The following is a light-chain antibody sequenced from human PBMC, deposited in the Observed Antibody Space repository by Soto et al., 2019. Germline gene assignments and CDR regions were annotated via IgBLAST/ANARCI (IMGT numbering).Light chain of an antibody. CDR3: SSKTSSSSTFV. Sequence: QSARTQPASLSGSPGQSITISCTGSTSDVGAYNYVSWYKHHPGQAPQLMIYEVSNRPSGVSNRFSGSKSGNTASLTISGLQADDEGDYYCSSKTSSSSTFVFGTGTKVTVL. CDR2: EVS. CDR1: TSDVGAYNY. J-gene: IGLJ1*01. V-gene: IGLV2-14*01.